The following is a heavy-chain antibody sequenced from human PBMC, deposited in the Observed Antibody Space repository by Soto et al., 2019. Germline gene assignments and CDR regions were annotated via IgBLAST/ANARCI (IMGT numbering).Heavy chain of an antibody. CDR2: IFYSGRT. J-gene: IGHJ4*02. Sequence: SETLSLTCTVSGGSISSGGYYWGWVRLPPGKGLEWIGHIFYSGRTCYSPSLKTRVTTSVDTSKNQFSLKVNSVTAADTAVYYCARHDQRSGRFDNWGQGTLVTVS. D-gene: IGHD5-12*01. CDR1: GGSISSGGYY. V-gene: IGHV4-39*01. CDR3: ARHDQRSGRFDN.